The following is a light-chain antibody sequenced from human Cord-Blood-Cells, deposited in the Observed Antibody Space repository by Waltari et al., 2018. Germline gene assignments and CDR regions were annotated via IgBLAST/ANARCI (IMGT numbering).Light chain of an antibody. V-gene: IGLV2-14*01. J-gene: IGLJ3*02. CDR2: DVS. Sequence: QSARTQPASVSGSPGQSITIPCTGTSSDCGGYNYVSWYQQHPGKAPKLMIYDVSRRPSGVSNRFSGSKSGNTASLTISGLQAEDEADYYCSSYTSSSTWVFGGGTKLTVL. CDR3: SSYTSSSTWV. CDR1: SSDCGGYNY.